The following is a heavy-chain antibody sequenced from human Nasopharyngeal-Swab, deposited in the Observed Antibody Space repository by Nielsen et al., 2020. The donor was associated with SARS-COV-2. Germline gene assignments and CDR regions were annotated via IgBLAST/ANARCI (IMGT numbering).Heavy chain of an antibody. Sequence: GESLKISCAASGFTFGSYGMSWVRQAPGNGLEWVSYISGNGGTYYADSVKGRFTISRDNSKNTLYLQMNSLRAEDTAVYYCAKLNLSGKQQLAPFDSWGQGTLVTVSS. CDR2: ISGNGGT. V-gene: IGHV3-23*01. D-gene: IGHD6-13*01. CDR1: GFTFGSYG. J-gene: IGHJ4*02. CDR3: AKLNLSGKQQLAPFDS.